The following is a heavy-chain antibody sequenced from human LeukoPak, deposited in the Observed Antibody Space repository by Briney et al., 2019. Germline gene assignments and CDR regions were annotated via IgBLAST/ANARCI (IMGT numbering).Heavy chain of an antibody. J-gene: IGHJ4*02. CDR3: ARDGQDGSTYYFDY. Sequence: PRGSLRLSCAASGFTFSSYSMNWVRQAPGKGLEWVSSLSSSSSYIYYADSVKCRFTIYRDNAKDSLYLQMNSLRAEDTAVYYCARDGQDGSTYYFDYWGQGTLVTVSS. V-gene: IGHV3-21*01. CDR1: GFTFSSYS. D-gene: IGHD2-15*01. CDR2: LSSSSSYI.